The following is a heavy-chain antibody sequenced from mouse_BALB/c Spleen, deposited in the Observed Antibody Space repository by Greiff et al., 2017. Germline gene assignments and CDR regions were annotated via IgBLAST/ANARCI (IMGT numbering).Heavy chain of an antibody. J-gene: IGHJ4*01. CDR1: GYTFSSYW. Sequence: QVQLQQSGAELMKPGASVKISCKATGYTFSSYWIEWVKQRPGHGLEWIGEILPGSGSTNYNEKFKGKATFTADTSSNTAYMQLSSLTSEDSAVYYCARWALYYGYGEDYYAMDYWGQGTSVTVSS. CDR2: ILPGSGST. D-gene: IGHD2-2*01. CDR3: ARWALYYGYGEDYYAMDY. V-gene: IGHV1-9*01.